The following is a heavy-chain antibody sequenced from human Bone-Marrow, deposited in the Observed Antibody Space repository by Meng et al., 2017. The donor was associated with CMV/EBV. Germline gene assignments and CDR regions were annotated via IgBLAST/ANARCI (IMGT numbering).Heavy chain of an antibody. CDR2: ISWNSGSI. V-gene: IGHV3-9*01. CDR3: ARVPSSWYVGLYYYYYYGMDV. D-gene: IGHD6-13*01. J-gene: IGHJ6*02. Sequence: GGSLRLSCAASGFTFDDYAMHWVRQAPGKGLEWVSGISWNSGSIGYADSVKGRFTISRDNAKTSLYLQMNSLRAEDTAVYYCARVPSSWYVGLYYYYYYGMDVWGQGTTVTVSS. CDR1: GFTFDDYA.